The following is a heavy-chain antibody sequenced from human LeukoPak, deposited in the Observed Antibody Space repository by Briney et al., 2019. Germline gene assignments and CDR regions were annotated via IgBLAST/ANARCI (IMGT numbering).Heavy chain of an antibody. CDR3: ARHYYDSSGYPVWYFDL. CDR1: GGSISSYY. CDR2: IYYSGGT. V-gene: IGHV4-59*01. Sequence: PSETLSLTCTVSGGSISSYYWSWIRQPPGKGLEWIGYIYYSGGTNYNPSLKSRVTISVDTSKNQFSLKLSSVTAADTAVYYCARHYYDSSGYPVWYFDLWGRGTLVTVSS. J-gene: IGHJ2*01. D-gene: IGHD3-22*01.